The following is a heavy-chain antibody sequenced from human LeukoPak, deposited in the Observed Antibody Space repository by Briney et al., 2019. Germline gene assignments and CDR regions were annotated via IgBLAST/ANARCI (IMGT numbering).Heavy chain of an antibody. CDR2: IYYSGST. D-gene: IGHD2-21*02. CDR3: ARDRGPYCGGDCFDAFDI. V-gene: IGHV4-59*12. Sequence: SETLSLTCTVSGGSISSYYWSWIRQPPGKGLEWIGYIYYSGSTNYNPSLKSRVTMSVDTSKNQFSLKLSSVTAADTAVYYCARDRGPYCGGDCFDAFDIWGQGTMVTVSS. J-gene: IGHJ3*02. CDR1: GGSISSYY.